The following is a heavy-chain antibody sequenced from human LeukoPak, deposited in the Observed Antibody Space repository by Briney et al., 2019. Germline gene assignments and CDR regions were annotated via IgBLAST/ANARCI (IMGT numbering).Heavy chain of an antibody. Sequence: GGSLRLSCAASGFTFGSYAMHWVRQAPGKGLEWVAVISFDGGNKYYADSVKGRFTISRDNSRNTLYLQMNSLRAEDTAVYYCAKAGPGDCSITSCYSPSGMDVWGQGTTVTVSS. CDR2: ISFDGGNK. CDR1: GFTFGSYA. CDR3: AKAGPGDCSITSCYSPSGMDV. V-gene: IGHV3-30*04. J-gene: IGHJ6*02. D-gene: IGHD2-2*01.